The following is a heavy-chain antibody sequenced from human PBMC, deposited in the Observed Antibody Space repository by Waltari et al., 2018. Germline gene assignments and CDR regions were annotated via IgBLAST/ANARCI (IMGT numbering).Heavy chain of an antibody. Sequence: QLQLQESGPGLVKPSETLSLTCTVSGGSISSSSYYWGWIRQPPGKGLEWIGSIYYSGSTYYNPSLKSRVTISVDTSKNQFSLKLSSVTAADTAVYYCARLGPYGSGSYYPYLWWFDPWGQGTLVTVSS. CDR2: IYYSGST. J-gene: IGHJ5*02. D-gene: IGHD3-10*01. CDR3: ARLGPYGSGSYYPYLWWFDP. V-gene: IGHV4-39*01. CDR1: GGSISSSSYY.